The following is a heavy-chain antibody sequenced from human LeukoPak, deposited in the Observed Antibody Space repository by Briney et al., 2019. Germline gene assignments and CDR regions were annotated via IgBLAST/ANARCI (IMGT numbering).Heavy chain of an antibody. V-gene: IGHV1-46*01. J-gene: IGHJ5*02. CDR3: ARDRRVVNNKVNWFDP. CDR2: INPSGGST. D-gene: IGHD3-22*01. Sequence: ASVKVSCKASGYTFTSYYMHWVRQAPGQGLEWMGIINPSGGSTSYAQKFQGRVTMTRDTSTSTVYMELSSLRSEDTAVYYCARDRRVVNNKVNWFDPWGQGTLVAVSS. CDR1: GYTFTSYY.